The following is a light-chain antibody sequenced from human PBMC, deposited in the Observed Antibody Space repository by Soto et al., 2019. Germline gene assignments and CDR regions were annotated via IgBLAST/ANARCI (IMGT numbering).Light chain of an antibody. CDR3: IQATQYRPYT. V-gene: IGKV2-24*01. CDR1: QSLVHSDGNTY. Sequence: DIVLTQTPLSSPVTLGQPASISCRSSQSLVHSDGNTYLSWFHQRPGQPPRLLIDKVSNRFSGGPDRVRGSGAGTDFTLKISRVEAEDVGIYFCIQATQYRPYTFGQGTKLEIK. J-gene: IGKJ2*01. CDR2: KVS.